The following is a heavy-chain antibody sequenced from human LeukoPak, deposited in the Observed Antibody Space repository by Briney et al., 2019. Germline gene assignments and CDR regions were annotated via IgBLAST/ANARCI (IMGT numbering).Heavy chain of an antibody. CDR3: AKDWDYNFWSNYDH. Sequence: GGSLRLPCATSGFSFNKYGMHWVRQAPGKGLEWVAYIRYVGSDKHYGDSVKGRFTISRDDSKNTLYLQMSSLRAEDTAVYYCAKDWDYNFWSNYDHWGQGILVTVSS. V-gene: IGHV3-30*02. J-gene: IGHJ4*02. CDR2: IRYVGSDK. D-gene: IGHD3-3*01. CDR1: GFSFNKYG.